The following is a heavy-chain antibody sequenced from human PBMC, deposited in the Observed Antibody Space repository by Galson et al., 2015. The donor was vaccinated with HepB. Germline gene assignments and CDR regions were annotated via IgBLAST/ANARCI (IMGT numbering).Heavy chain of an antibody. J-gene: IGHJ4*02. D-gene: IGHD3-10*01. CDR1: GFIFSRFG. CDR3: ARDYTGSGSQLDH. V-gene: IGHV3-33*01. Sequence: SLRLSCAGSGFIFSRFGMHWVRQAPGKGLEWVANIWFDGSIKYYADSVKGRFTISRDNSRNTLYLQMNSLRAEDTAVYYCARDYTGSGSQLDHWGQGILVTVSS. CDR2: IWFDGSIK.